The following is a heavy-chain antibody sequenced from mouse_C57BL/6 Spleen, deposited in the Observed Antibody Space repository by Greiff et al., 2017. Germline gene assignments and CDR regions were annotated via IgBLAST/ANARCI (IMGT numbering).Heavy chain of an antibody. J-gene: IGHJ2*01. CDR1: GYSFTDYN. V-gene: IGHV1-39*01. CDR2: INPNYGTT. D-gene: IGHD1-1*01. CDR3: SAITTVVARYYFDY. Sequence: EVHLVESGPELVKPGASVKISCKASGYSFTDYNMNWVKQSNGKSLEWIGVINPNYGTTSYNQKFKGKATLTVDQSSSTAYMQLNSLTSEDSAVYYCSAITTVVARYYFDYWGQGTTLTVSS.